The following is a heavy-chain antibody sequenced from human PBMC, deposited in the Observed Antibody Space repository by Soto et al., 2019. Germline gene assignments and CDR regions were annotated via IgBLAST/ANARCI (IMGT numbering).Heavy chain of an antibody. Sequence: QVQLVESGGGVVQPGRSLRLSCAASGFTFSDYTIHWVRQAPGKGLEWVAVISYAGNNKKYADSVEGRFTISRDNSKNTLDLQLNSLPDEDTAVYYCSKDHYPPGSAVNWGVNWFGAWGQGNLVSVSS. CDR1: GFTFSDYT. D-gene: IGHD3-10*01. CDR3: SKDHYPPGSAVNWGVNWFGA. CDR2: ISYAGNNK. V-gene: IGHV3-30*14. J-gene: IGHJ5*02.